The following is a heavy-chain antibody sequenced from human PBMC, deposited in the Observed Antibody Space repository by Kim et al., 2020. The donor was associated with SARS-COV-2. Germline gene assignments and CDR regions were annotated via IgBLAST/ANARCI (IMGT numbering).Heavy chain of an antibody. Sequence: GGSLRLSCTASGFTLSTFAMPWVRQAPGKGLEWVSWISIVGSNKYYAASVKGRFTISRDNPKNYLYLQMSSLTAEDTAVYYWARLNAPHSDILTGYYMGLDSWGQGTLVTVSS. V-gene: IGHV3-21*06. J-gene: IGHJ4*02. D-gene: IGHD3-9*01. CDR2: ISIVGSNK. CDR3: ARLNAPHSDILTGYYMGLDS. CDR1: GFTLSTFA.